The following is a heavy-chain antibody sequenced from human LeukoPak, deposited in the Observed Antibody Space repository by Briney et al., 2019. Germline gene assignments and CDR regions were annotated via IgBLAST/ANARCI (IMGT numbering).Heavy chain of an antibody. CDR1: GYTFTSYG. CDR3: ARGRGADYNYYYMDV. J-gene: IGHJ6*03. V-gene: IGHV1-18*01. CDR2: ISAYNGNT. Sequence: ASVKVSCKASGYTFTSYGISWVRQAPGQGLEWMGWISAYNGNTDYAQKLQGRVTMTTDTSTSTAYMELRCLRSDDTAVYYCARGRGADYNYYYMDVWGKGTTVTVSS. D-gene: IGHD3-10*01.